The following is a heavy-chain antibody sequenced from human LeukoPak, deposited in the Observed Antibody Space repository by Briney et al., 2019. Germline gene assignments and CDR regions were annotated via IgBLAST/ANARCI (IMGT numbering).Heavy chain of an antibody. CDR2: ISYDGSNE. Sequence: GGSLRLSCAASGFTFSSYGMHWVRQAPGKGLEWVAVISYDGSNEYYADSVKGRFTISRDNSKNTLYLQMNSLRAEDTAVYYCAKDFGGGSCCFFDYWGQGTLVTVSS. V-gene: IGHV3-30*18. CDR3: AKDFGGGSCCFFDY. CDR1: GFTFSSYG. D-gene: IGHD2-15*01. J-gene: IGHJ4*02.